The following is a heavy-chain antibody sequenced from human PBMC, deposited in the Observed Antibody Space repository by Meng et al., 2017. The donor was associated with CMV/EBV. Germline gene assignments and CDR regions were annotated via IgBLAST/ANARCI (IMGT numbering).Heavy chain of an antibody. Sequence: EVRLVGAGGGLVQPGGSLRLSCAASGFTVSSNYMSWVRQAPGKGLEWVSVIYSGGSTYYADSVKGRFTISRDNSKNTLYLQMNSLRAEDTAVYYCARDHSGPLSHWGQGTLVTVSS. CDR1: GFTVSSNY. J-gene: IGHJ4*02. CDR2: IYSGGST. V-gene: IGHV3-66*01. D-gene: IGHD1-1*01. CDR3: ARDHSGPLSH.